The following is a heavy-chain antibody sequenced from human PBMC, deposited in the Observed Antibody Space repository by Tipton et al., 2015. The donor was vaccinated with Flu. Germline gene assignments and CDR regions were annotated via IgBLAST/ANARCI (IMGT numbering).Heavy chain of an antibody. CDR3: GRRVGADTPLL. D-gene: IGHD1-26*01. Sequence: TLSLTCSVSGDSIGGNYFWGWIRQPPGQGLEWIGNVHRTGHPYYNPSLQSRLSISLDTSRNQFSLSLASVTAADTAVFYCGRRVGADTPLLWGQGSLVTVSS. V-gene: IGHV4-38-2*01. J-gene: IGHJ4*02. CDR2: VHRTGHP. CDR1: GDSIGGNYF.